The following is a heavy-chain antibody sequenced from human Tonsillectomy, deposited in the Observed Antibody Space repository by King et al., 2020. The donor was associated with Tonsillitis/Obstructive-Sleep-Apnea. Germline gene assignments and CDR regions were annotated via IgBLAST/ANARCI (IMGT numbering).Heavy chain of an antibody. CDR2: ISRNGGST. CDR1: GFTFSSYA. J-gene: IGHJ4*02. D-gene: IGHD3-16*02. CDR3: VKGGQNYDYVWGSYRLQG. V-gene: IGHV3-64D*06. Sequence: VQLVESGGGLVQPGGSLRLSCSASGFTFSSYAMHWVRQAPGKGLEYVSAISRNGGSTYYADSVKGRFTISRDNSKNTLYLQMSSLRAEDTAVYYCVKGGQNYDYVWGSYRLQGWGQGTLVTVSS.